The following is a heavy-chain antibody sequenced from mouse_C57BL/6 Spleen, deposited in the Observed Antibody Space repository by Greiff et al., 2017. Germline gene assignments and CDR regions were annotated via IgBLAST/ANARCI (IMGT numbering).Heavy chain of an antibody. D-gene: IGHD1-1*01. Sequence: QVQLQQPGAELVMPGASVKLSCKASGYTFTNYWMHWVKQRPGQGLEWIGEIDPSDSYTNYNKKFKGKSTLTVDKSSSTAYMQLSSLTSEDSAVYYCARNYGSGLFDYWGQGTTLTVSS. CDR1: GYTFTNYW. CDR3: ARNYGSGLFDY. CDR2: IDPSDSYT. V-gene: IGHV1-69*01. J-gene: IGHJ2*01.